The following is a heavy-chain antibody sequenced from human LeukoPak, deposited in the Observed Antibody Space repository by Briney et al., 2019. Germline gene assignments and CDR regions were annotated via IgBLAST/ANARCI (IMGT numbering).Heavy chain of an antibody. CDR2: IYYSGST. J-gene: IGHJ5*02. Sequence: SQTLSLTCTVSGGSISSGAYYWSWIRQHPGKGLEWIGYIYYSGSTYYNPSLKSRVTISVDTSKNQFSLKLSSVTAADTAVYYCARGLTGYYTSWFDPWGQGTLVTVSS. D-gene: IGHD3-9*01. CDR3: ARGLTGYYTSWFDP. CDR1: GGSISSGAYY. V-gene: IGHV4-31*03.